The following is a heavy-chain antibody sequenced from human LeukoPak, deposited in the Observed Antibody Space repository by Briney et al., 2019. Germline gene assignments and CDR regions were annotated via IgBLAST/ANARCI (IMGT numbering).Heavy chain of an antibody. D-gene: IGHD3-10*01. J-gene: IGHJ6*03. Sequence: ASVKVSCKASGYTFASYAMNWARQAPGQGLEWMGWINTNTGNPTYAQGFTGRFVFSLDTSVSTAYLQISSLKAEDTAVYYCARVPTRGYYYYMDVWGKGTTVTVSS. CDR1: GYTFASYA. CDR2: INTNTGNP. V-gene: IGHV7-4-1*02. CDR3: ARVPTRGYYYYMDV.